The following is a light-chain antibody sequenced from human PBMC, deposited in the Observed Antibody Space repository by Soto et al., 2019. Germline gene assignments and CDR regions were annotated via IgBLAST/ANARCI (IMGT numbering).Light chain of an antibody. V-gene: IGKV1-5*03. J-gene: IGKJ4*01. CDR2: KAS. CDR3: RQYISYPVT. Sequence: DIQMTQSPSTLSAYVGDRVSITCRASQGVSDSLAWYQQKPGKAPNLLIYKASLLESGVPSRFSGSGSGTEFTLTISSLQPDDFATYYCRQYISYPVTFGGGTKVEMK. CDR1: QGVSDS.